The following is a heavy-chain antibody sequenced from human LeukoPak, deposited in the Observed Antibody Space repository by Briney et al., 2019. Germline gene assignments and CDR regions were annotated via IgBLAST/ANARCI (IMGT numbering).Heavy chain of an antibody. D-gene: IGHD3-9*01. V-gene: IGHV3-53*01. CDR3: ASEVLRYFDWLPFDY. J-gene: IGHJ4*02. CDR2: IYSGGST. Sequence: GGSLRLSCAASGFTVSSNYMSWVRQAPGKGLEWVPVIYSGGSTYYADSVKGRFTISRDNSKNTLYLQMNSLRAEDTAVYYCASEVLRYFDWLPFDYWGQGTLVTVSS. CDR1: GFTVSSNY.